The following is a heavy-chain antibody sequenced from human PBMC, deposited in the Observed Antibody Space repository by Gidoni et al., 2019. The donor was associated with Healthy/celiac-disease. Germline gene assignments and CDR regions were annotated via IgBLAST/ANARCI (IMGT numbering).Heavy chain of an antibody. V-gene: IGHV4-38-2*01. D-gene: IGHD6-19*01. J-gene: IGHJ5*02. Sequence: QVQLQESGPGLVKPSEPLSLPCAVSSYSISVGYYWGWIRQPPGQGLEWIGSIYHSGSTDYNPSLKSRVTISVDTSKNQFSLKLSSVTAADPAVYYCARYRIAVAVPCWFDPWGQGTLVTVSS. CDR3: ARYRIAVAVPCWFDP. CDR1: SYSISVGYY. CDR2: IYHSGST.